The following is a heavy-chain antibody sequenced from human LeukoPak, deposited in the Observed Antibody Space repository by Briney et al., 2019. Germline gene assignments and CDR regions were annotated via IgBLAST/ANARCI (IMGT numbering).Heavy chain of an antibody. D-gene: IGHD1-7*01. J-gene: IGHJ6*02. CDR2: ISGSGAST. CDR1: GLTFSSHW. Sequence: GGSLRLSCAASGLTFSSHWMHWVRQAPGKGLEWVSAISGSGASTYYADSVKGRFTISRDNSKNTLYLQMNSLRVDDTAVYYCARGQSGTTVYYGMDVWGQGTTVTVSS. CDR3: ARGQSGTTVYYGMDV. V-gene: IGHV3-23*01.